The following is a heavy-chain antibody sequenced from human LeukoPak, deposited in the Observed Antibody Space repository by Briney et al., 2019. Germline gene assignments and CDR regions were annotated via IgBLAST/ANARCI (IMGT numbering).Heavy chain of an antibody. J-gene: IGHJ4*02. V-gene: IGHV3-30*02. CDR3: AKGYGDKGDYFDY. Sequence: GGSLRLSCAASGFTLSSYGMHWVRQAPGKGLEWVAFIRYDGSNKYYADSVKGRFTISRDNSKNTLYLQMNSLRAEDTAVYYCAKGYGDKGDYFDYWGQGTLVTVSS. CDR1: GFTLSSYG. CDR2: IRYDGSNK. D-gene: IGHD4-17*01.